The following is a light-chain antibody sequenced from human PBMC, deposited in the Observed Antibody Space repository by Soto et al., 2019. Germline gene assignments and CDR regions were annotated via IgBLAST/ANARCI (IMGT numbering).Light chain of an antibody. J-gene: IGLJ2*01. CDR3: QTWDTGARVV. CDR2: LSSDGSH. V-gene: IGLV4-69*01. Sequence: QLVLTQSPSASASLGASVKLTCTLSSGHSSYAIAWHQQQPEKGPRCLMKLSSDGSHSKGDWIPDRFSGSSSGAERYLTISSLQSEDEADYYCQTWDTGARVVFGGGTKLTVL. CDR1: SGHSSYA.